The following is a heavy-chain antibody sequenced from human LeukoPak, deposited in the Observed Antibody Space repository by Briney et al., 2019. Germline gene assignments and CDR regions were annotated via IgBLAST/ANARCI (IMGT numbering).Heavy chain of an antibody. CDR2: IYYSGST. CDR1: GGSISSYY. CDR3: ARTPRYCSSTSCYRNAFDI. V-gene: IGHV4-59*01. Sequence: SQTVSLTCTVSGGSISSYYWSWIRQPPGKGLEWIGYIYYSGSTNYNPSLKSRVTISVDTSKNQFSLKLSSVTAADTAVYYCARTPRYCSSTSCYRNAFDIWGQGTMVTVSS. D-gene: IGHD2-2*01. J-gene: IGHJ3*02.